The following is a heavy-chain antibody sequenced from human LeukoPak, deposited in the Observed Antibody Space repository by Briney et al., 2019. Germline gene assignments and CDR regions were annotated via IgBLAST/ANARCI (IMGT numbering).Heavy chain of an antibody. D-gene: IGHD6-13*01. CDR1: GGSISSGGYY. J-gene: IGHJ4*02. CDR2: IYYSGST. CDR3: ARYSSSWPGASWDY. V-gene: IGHV4-31*03. Sequence: SETLSLTCTVSGGSISSGGYYWRWIRQHPGKGLEWIGYIYYSGSTYYNPSLKSRVTISVDTSKNQFSLKLSSVTAADTAVYYCARYSSSWPGASWDYWGQGTLVTVSS.